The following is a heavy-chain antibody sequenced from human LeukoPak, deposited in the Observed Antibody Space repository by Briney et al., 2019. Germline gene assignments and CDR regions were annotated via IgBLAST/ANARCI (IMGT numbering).Heavy chain of an antibody. V-gene: IGHV1-2*02. J-gene: IGHJ6*03. CDR1: GYTFTGYY. Sequence: VASMKVSCKASGYTFTGYYMHWVRQAPGQGLEWMGWINPNSGGTNYAQKFPGRVTMTRDMSTSTVYMELSSLRSEDTAVYYCARDFLGGSRYNWNYASYYYYYMDVWGKGTTVTVSS. CDR2: INPNSGGT. CDR3: ARDFLGGSRYNWNYASYYYYYMDV. D-gene: IGHD1-7*01.